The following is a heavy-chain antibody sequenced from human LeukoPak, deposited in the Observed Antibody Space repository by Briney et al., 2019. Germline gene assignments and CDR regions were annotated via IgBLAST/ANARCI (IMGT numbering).Heavy chain of an antibody. J-gene: IGHJ6*02. CDR3: SKDISAGGLDV. Sequence: GGSLRLSCAASGFTFSSYWMHWVRQAPGKGLVWVSRINTDGSSTSYADSVKGRFTIFRDNAKNSIYLQMNSLRIEDTALYYCSKDISAGGLDVWGPGTPVTVSS. D-gene: IGHD3-16*02. CDR1: GFTFSSYW. CDR2: INTDGSST. V-gene: IGHV3-74*01.